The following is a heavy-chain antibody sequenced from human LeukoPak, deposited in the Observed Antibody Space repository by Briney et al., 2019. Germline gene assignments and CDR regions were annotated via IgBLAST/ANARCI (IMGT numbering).Heavy chain of an antibody. V-gene: IGHV3-23*01. CDR2: ISGSGGST. J-gene: IGHJ4*02. D-gene: IGHD4-17*01. CDR3: AKIPNSFGDSVDFDY. Sequence: GGSLRLSCAASGFTFSSYAMSWVRQAPGKGLEWVSGISGSGGSTYYADSVKGRFTISRDNSKNTLYLQMNSLRAEDTAVYYCAKIPNSFGDSVDFDYWGQGTLVTVSS. CDR1: GFTFSSYA.